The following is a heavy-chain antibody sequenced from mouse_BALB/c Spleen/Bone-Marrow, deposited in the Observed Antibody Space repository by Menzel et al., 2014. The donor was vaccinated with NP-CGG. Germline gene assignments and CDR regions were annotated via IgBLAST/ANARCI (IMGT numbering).Heavy chain of an antibody. J-gene: IGHJ3*01. CDR1: GYSFTNYW. V-gene: IGHV1-5*01. CDR3: TTLGLAWFAY. Sequence: VQLQQSGTVLARPGASVKMSCKASGYSFTNYWTHWVKQRPGQGLEWIGAIYPGNSDTRYNQKFKGKAKLTAVTSASTAYMDLSSLTNEDSAVYYCTTLGLAWFAYWGQGTLVTVSA. CDR2: IYPGNSDT. D-gene: IGHD3-1*01.